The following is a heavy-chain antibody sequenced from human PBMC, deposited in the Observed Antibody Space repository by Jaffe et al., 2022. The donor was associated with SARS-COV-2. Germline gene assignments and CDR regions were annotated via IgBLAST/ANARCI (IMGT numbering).Heavy chain of an antibody. D-gene: IGHD6-13*01. CDR2: ISSSSSYI. Sequence: EVQLVESGGGLVKPGGSLRLSCAASGFTFSSYSMNWVRQAPGKGLEWVSSISSSSSYIYYADSVKGRFTISRDNAKNSLYLQMNSLRAEDTAVYYCARVGGSSWGADYYYYYMDVWGKGTTVTVSS. J-gene: IGHJ6*03. CDR3: ARVGGSSWGADYYYYYMDV. V-gene: IGHV3-21*01. CDR1: GFTFSSYS.